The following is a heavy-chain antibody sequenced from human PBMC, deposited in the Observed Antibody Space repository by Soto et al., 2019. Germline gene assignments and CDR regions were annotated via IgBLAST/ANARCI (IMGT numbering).Heavy chain of an antibody. V-gene: IGHV3-9*01. Sequence: VQVVASGGGLVQPGRSLRLSCAVSGFRFEQYVMHWVRQGPGKGLECVSTVSPTGDTVAYADSVEGRFTVSRDNAKHSLYLQMNRLKGDDTAFYYCLKDAPDGSIDDWGQGTLVTVSS. CDR3: LKDAPDGSIDD. CDR1: GFRFEQYV. J-gene: IGHJ4*02. CDR2: VSPTGDTV.